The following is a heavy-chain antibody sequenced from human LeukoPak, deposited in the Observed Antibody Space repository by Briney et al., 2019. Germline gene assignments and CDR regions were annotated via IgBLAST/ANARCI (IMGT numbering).Heavy chain of an antibody. CDR1: GYTFTRYG. J-gene: IGHJ4*02. CDR2: INAYNGDT. CDR3: ARDEGSYYDYFDY. Sequence: ASVKVSCKASGYTFTRYGISWVRQVPGQGLEGIGRINAYNGDTNYAQKLQGRVTMTTDTSTSTAYMELRSLRSDDTAVYYCARDEGSYYDYFDYWGQGTQVTVSS. D-gene: IGHD3-22*01. V-gene: IGHV1-18*01.